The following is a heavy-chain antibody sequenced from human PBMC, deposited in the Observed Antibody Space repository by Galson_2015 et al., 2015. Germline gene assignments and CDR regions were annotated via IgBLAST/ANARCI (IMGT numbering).Heavy chain of an antibody. D-gene: IGHD2-8*01. J-gene: IGHJ4*02. CDR2: ISSSGINI. Sequence: LRLSCAASGFTFRTYSMNWFRQAPGRGLEGVSSISSSGINIYYADSVKGRFTISRDNAKNSLYLQMNSLRAEDTAVYYWARNNDYGDYWGQGTLVTVSS. CDR1: GFTFRTYS. V-gene: IGHV3-21*01. CDR3: ARNNDYGDY.